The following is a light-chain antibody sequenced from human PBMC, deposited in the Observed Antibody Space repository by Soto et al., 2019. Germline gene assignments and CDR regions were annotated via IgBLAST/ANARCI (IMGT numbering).Light chain of an antibody. CDR3: CSYAGDSTWV. CDR1: SSDVGSYKF. CDR2: EAT. Sequence: QSALAQPASVSGSPGQSITISCTGSSSDVGSYKFVSWFQQNPGKAPKLIIYEATKRPSGVSDRFSGSKSDYTASLTISGLQAEDEADYYCCSYAGDSTWVFGGGTKPPS. V-gene: IGLV2-23*01. J-gene: IGLJ3*02.